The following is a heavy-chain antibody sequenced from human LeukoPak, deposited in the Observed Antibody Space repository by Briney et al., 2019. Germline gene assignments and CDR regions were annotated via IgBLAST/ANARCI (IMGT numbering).Heavy chain of an antibody. Sequence: SVKVSCKASGGTFGSYAISWVRQAPGQGLEWMGGIIPIFGTANYAQKFQGRVTITADESTSTAYMELSSLRSEDTAVYYCARVRPSPGSYYGYWGQGTLVTVSS. J-gene: IGHJ4*02. CDR2: IIPIFGTA. D-gene: IGHD1-26*01. V-gene: IGHV1-69*13. CDR1: GGTFGSYA. CDR3: ARVRPSPGSYYGY.